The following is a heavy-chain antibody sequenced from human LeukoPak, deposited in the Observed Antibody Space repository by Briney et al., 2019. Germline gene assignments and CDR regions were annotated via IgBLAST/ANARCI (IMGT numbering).Heavy chain of an antibody. J-gene: IGHJ4*02. CDR3: ARGYYDILTGYLNQYYFDY. CDR2: IIPSFGTA. CDR1: GGTFSGYA. D-gene: IGHD3-9*01. V-gene: IGHV1-69*06. Sequence: SVKVSCKASGGTFSGYAISWVRQAPGQGLEWMGGIIPSFGTANYAQKFQGRVTITADKSTSTAYMELSSLRSEDTAVYYCARGYYDILTGYLNQYYFDYWGQGTLVTVSS.